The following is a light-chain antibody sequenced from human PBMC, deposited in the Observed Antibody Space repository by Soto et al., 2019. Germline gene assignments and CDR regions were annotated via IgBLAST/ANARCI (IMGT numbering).Light chain of an antibody. CDR2: SAS. CDR3: QKYDSAPT. CDR1: RGIGNS. J-gene: IGKJ1*01. V-gene: IGKV1-27*01. Sequence: EIQMTQSPSSLSASVGDRVSITFRPSRGIGNSLAWYQQKPGTVPKLLIHSASTLQSGVPSRFSGSGSGTDFTLTISSLQPEDVASYYCQKYDSAPTFGPGTKVDI.